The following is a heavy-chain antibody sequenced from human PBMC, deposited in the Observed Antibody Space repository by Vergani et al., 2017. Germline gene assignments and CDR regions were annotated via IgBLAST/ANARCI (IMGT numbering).Heavy chain of an antibody. CDR3: ATKSCGTPGCQIGYFRE. CDR1: GFTSSYYG. J-gene: IGHJ1*01. V-gene: IGHV3-30*03. Sequence: QVHLVESGGGVVQPGRSLRLSCVVSGFTSSYYGMHWVRQAPGKGLEWVAVISYEGTEKYYADSVKGRFTFSRDNSKSTLYLQMNCLKTEDTAVYYCATKSCGTPGCQIGYFREWGQGTLVTVSS. D-gene: IGHD1-1*01. CDR2: ISYEGTEK.